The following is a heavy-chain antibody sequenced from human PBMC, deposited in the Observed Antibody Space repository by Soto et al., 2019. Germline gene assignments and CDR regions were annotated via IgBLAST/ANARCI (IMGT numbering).Heavy chain of an antibody. Sequence: QVQLVESGGGVVQPGRSLRLSCAASGFTFSSYGMHWVRQAPGKGLEWVAVISYDGSNKYYADSVKGRFTISRDNAKNTLYLQMNSLRAEATGVYYCAKDSSDRPFDYWGQGTLVTVSS. D-gene: IGHD6-6*01. CDR2: ISYDGSNK. CDR1: GFTFSSYG. V-gene: IGHV3-30*18. CDR3: AKDSSDRPFDY. J-gene: IGHJ4*02.